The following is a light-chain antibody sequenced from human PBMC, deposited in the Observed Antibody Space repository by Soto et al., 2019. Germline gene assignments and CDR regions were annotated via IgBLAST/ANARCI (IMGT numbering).Light chain of an antibody. J-gene: IGKJ1*01. CDR3: MQDLQIPKT. Sequence: DIVMTQSPPSLPVSPGEPASISCRSSQSLLQSDGNNYLDWYLQKPGQSPQLLIYLGSSRASGVPDRFSGSGSGTDFTLNISRVEAGDVGVYYCMQDLQIPKTFGQGTKAEI. CDR1: QSLLQSDGNNY. V-gene: IGKV2-28*01. CDR2: LGS.